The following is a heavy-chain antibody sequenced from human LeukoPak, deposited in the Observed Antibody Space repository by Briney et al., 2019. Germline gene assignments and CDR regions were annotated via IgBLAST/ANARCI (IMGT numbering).Heavy chain of an antibody. CDR2: ISRDGSST. Sequence: GGSLRLSCAASGFTFGGFSMHWVRQAPGKGLEWVSLISRDGSSTWYADSVKGRFTISRDNSKNSLYLQMNRLRTEDTALYYCAKEHLQCSGGSCLDGWGQGTLVTVSS. CDR3: AKEHLQCSGGSCLDG. J-gene: IGHJ4*02. CDR1: GFTFGGFS. D-gene: IGHD2-15*01. V-gene: IGHV3-43*01.